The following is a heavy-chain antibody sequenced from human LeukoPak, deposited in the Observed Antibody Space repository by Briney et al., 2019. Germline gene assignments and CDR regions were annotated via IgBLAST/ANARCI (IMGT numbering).Heavy chain of an antibody. V-gene: IGHV6-1*01. J-gene: IGHJ4*02. CDR3: ARGDTRYFDY. CDR2: TYYRSKLYN. CDR1: GDTVSSNSAT. Sequence: SQTLSLTCAISGDTVSSNSATWNWSRQSPSRGLEWLGRTYYRSKLYNDYAVFVKSRITINPDTSKNQFSLQLNSVTPEDTAVYYCARGDTRYFDYWGQGTLVTVSS.